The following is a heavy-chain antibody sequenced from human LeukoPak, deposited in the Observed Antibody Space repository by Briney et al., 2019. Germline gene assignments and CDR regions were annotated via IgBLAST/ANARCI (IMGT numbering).Heavy chain of an antibody. Sequence: ASVKVSCKASGYTFTNYGITWVRQAPGQGLEWMGWISPYNGYTNYAQKLQGSVTMTTDTSTNTAYMELRSLGSDDTAMYYCARVGPLNWFDPWGQGTLVTVSS. CDR2: ISPYNGYT. V-gene: IGHV1-18*01. CDR3: ARVGPLNWFDP. CDR1: GYTFTNYG. J-gene: IGHJ5*02.